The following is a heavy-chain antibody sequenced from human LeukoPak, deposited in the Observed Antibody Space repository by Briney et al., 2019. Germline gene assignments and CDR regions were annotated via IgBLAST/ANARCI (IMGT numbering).Heavy chain of an antibody. V-gene: IGHV4-61*01. CDR1: GGSISSSSYY. J-gene: IGHJ4*02. CDR3: ARDPGFGYCSSTSCSYFDY. Sequence: SETLSLTCTVSGGSISSSSYYWGWIRQPPGKGLEWIGYIYYSGSTNYNPSLKSRVTISVDTSKNQFSLKLSSVTAADTAVYYCARDPGFGYCSSTSCSYFDYWGQGTLVTVSS. D-gene: IGHD2-2*03. CDR2: IYYSGST.